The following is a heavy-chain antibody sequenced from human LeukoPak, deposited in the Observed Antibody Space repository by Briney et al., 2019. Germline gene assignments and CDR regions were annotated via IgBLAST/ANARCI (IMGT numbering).Heavy chain of an antibody. Sequence: GGSLRLSCAASEFTFTTYGMHWVRQAPGKGLEWVANIKQDGSEKYYVDSVKGRFTISRDNAKNSLYLQMNSLRAEDTAVYYCARDWYSSGWYGGLYYYYGMDVWGQGTTVTVSS. D-gene: IGHD6-19*01. CDR2: IKQDGSEK. CDR3: ARDWYSSGWYGGLYYYYGMDV. CDR1: EFTFTTYG. V-gene: IGHV3-7*05. J-gene: IGHJ6*02.